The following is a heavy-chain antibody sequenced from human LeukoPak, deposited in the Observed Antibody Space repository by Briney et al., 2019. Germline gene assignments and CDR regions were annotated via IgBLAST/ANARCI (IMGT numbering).Heavy chain of an antibody. D-gene: IGHD1-14*01. V-gene: IGHV1-18*01. CDR2: ISPYDGGT. Sequence: ASVSVSCKASGYIFTSYAYNWVRQAPGQALEWMGWISPYDGGTQYAHNLQVRVTITTDTSKRTAYMELTRLTSDDTAVYYCARVPLTGTWSPYYFTLDVWGQGTTVSVSS. J-gene: IGHJ6*02. CDR3: ARVPLTGTWSPYYFTLDV. CDR1: GYIFTSYA.